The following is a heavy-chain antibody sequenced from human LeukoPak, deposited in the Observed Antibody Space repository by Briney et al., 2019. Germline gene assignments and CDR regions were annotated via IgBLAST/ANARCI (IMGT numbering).Heavy chain of an antibody. J-gene: IGHJ5*02. Sequence: ASVKVSCKASGYTFSNYGINWVRQAPGQGLEWMGWISVDNGNTNYAQKVQDRITMTTDTSTNTAYMELRSLRSDDTAVYYCARGIVVVPAAPKYNWFDPWGQGTLVTVSS. D-gene: IGHD2-2*01. V-gene: IGHV1-18*01. CDR3: ARGIVVVPAAPKYNWFDP. CDR2: ISVDNGNT. CDR1: GYTFSNYG.